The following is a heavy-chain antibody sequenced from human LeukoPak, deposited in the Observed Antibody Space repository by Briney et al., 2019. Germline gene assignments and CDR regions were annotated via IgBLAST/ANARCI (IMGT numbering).Heavy chain of an antibody. D-gene: IGHD2-2*01. Sequence: PGESPKISCKGSGYSFTSYWIGWVRQMPGKGLEWMGIIYPGDSDTRYSPSFQGQVTISADKSISTAYLQWSSLKASDTAMYYCARRIVVVPAAPHDGFDISGHRRIVTVSS. J-gene: IGHJ3*02. V-gene: IGHV5-51*01. CDR2: IYPGDSDT. CDR3: ARRIVVVPAAPHDGFDI. CDR1: GYSFTSYW.